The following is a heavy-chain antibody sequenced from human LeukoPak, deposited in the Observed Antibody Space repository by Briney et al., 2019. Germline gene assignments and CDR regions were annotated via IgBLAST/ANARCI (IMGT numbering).Heavy chain of an antibody. V-gene: IGHV1-69*06. CDR1: GGTFSSYD. D-gene: IGHD2-2*01. J-gene: IGHJ4*02. CDR2: IIPMFGTA. CDR3: ASGRTDIVVVPATLRNYFFDY. Sequence: ASVKVSCEASGGTFSSYDISWVRQAPGQGLEWMGGIIPMFGTANYAQKFQGRVTISADKSTSTAYMELSSLRSEDTAVYYCASGRTDIVVVPATLRNYFFDYWGQGTLVTVSS.